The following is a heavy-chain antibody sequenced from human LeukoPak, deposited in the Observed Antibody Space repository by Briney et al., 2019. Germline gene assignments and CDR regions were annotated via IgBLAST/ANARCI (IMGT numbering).Heavy chain of an antibody. CDR3: GVHWGSGYYFDL. CDR2: INPKSGDT. J-gene: IGHJ2*01. CDR1: GYTFTDHY. Sequence: ASVKVSCKASGYTFTDHYVHWVRQTPGQGLEWMGWINPKSGDTNYAQKFQGRVTMTRGTSIVTAYMELSSLTSDDTGVYYCGVHWGSGYYFDLWGRGILVTVSS. D-gene: IGHD7-27*01. V-gene: IGHV1-2*02.